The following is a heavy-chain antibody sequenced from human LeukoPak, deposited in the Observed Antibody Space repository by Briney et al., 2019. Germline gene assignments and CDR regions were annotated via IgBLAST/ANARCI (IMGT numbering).Heavy chain of an antibody. CDR2: IYTSGST. CDR3: AREAVVPSYFDY. Sequence: PSETLSLTCSVSGGSISSGSYYWSWIRQPAGKGLEWIGRIYTSGSTNYNPSLRSRVTISVDTSKNQFSLKLSSVTAADTAVYYCAREAVVPSYFDYWGQGTLVIVSP. J-gene: IGHJ4*02. V-gene: IGHV4-61*02. CDR1: GGSISSGSYY. D-gene: IGHD2-2*01.